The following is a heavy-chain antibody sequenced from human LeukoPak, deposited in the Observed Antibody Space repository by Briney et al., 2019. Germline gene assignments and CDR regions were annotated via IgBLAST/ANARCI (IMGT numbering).Heavy chain of an antibody. CDR1: GYTFTSYD. D-gene: IGHD2-15*01. Sequence: GASVKVSCKASGYTFTSYDINWVRQATGQGLEWMGWMNPNSGNTGYAQKFQGRATMTRNTSISTAYMELSSLRSEDTAVYYCARSTCSGGSCYLDDYWGQGTLVTVSS. CDR2: MNPNSGNT. V-gene: IGHV1-8*01. CDR3: ARSTCSGGSCYLDDY. J-gene: IGHJ4*02.